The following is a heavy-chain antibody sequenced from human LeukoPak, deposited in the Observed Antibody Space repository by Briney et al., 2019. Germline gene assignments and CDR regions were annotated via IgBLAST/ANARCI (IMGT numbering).Heavy chain of an antibody. D-gene: IGHD3-22*01. CDR1: GFSLSTSGVG. V-gene: IGHV2-5*02. Sequence: SGPTLVNPTQTLTLTCTFSGFSLSTSGVGVVWIRQPPGKALEWLALIYWDDDKRYSPSLRSRLTITKDTSKNQAVLTMTNMDPVDTATYYCAHRGSSANYFDSWGQGTLVTVSS. J-gene: IGHJ4*02. CDR3: AHRGSSANYFDS. CDR2: IYWDDDK.